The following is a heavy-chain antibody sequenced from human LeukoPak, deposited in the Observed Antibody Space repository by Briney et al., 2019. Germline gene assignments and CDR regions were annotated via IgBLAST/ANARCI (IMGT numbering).Heavy chain of an antibody. V-gene: IGHV4-34*01. CDR3: ATTNTVTLSLFDY. D-gene: IGHD4-17*01. J-gene: IGHJ4*02. CDR1: GGSFSGYY. CDR2: INHSGST. Sequence: SETLSLTCAVYGGSFSGYYWSWIRQPPGKGLEWIGEINHSGSTNYNPSLKSRVTISVDTSKNQFSLRLSSVTAADTAVYYCATTNTVTLSLFDYWGQGTLVTVSS.